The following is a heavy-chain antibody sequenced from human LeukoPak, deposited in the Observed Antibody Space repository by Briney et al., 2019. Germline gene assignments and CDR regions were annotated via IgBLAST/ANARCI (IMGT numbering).Heavy chain of an antibody. CDR2: IIPIFGTA. V-gene: IGHV1-69*13. D-gene: IGHD1-26*01. CDR3: ARDSGGATIFDY. Sequence: SVKVSCKAPGYTFTSYGISWVRQAPGQGLEWMGGIIPIFGTANYAQKFQGRVTITADESTSTAYMELSSLRSEDTAVYYCARDSGGATIFDYWGLGTLVTVSS. J-gene: IGHJ4*02. CDR1: GYTFTSYG.